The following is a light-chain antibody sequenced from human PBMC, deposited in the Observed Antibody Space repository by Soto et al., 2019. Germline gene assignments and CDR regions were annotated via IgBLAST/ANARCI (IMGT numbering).Light chain of an antibody. Sequence: SYELTQPPSVSVAPGQTARITCGGNNTGSKSVHWYQQKPGRAPLLVVYNNNDRPSGIPERFSGSNSGNAATLTFSGVGAGDEAYYYCQVWDSSSGQYLFGTGTKFTVL. CDR1: NTGSKS. CDR2: NNN. J-gene: IGLJ1*01. CDR3: QVWDSSSGQYL. V-gene: IGLV3-21*02.